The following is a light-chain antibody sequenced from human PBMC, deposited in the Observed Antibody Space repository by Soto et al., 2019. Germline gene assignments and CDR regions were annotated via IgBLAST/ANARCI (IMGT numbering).Light chain of an antibody. J-gene: IGLJ3*02. CDR3: SSYTQFSTLV. V-gene: IGLV2-14*01. Sequence: QSALTQPASVSGSPGQSITISCTGTSSDVGAYNYVSWYRQHPGKAPKLMIYEVSNRPSGISHRFSGSKSGNTASLTISGLQAEDEADYYCSSYTQFSTLVFGGGTQLTVL. CDR1: SSDVGAYNY. CDR2: EVS.